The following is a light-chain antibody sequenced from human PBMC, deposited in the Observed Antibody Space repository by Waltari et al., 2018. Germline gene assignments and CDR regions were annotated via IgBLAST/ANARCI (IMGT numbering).Light chain of an antibody. CDR2: GAS. CDR3: QQYASSVLYT. CDR1: QSLGKNY. J-gene: IGKJ2*01. Sequence: IVLTQSPGTLSLSPGDRASLSCKASQSLGKNYLAWYQHKPGQAPRPLIYGASSRAAGIPDRFSGSGSGTDFTLTISRLEPEDFAVYYCQQYASSVLYTFGHGTKLEIK. V-gene: IGKV3-20*01.